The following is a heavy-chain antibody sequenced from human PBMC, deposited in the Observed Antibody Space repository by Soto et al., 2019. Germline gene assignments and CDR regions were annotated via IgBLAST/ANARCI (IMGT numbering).Heavy chain of an antibody. D-gene: IGHD1-1*01. J-gene: IGHJ4*02. V-gene: IGHV3-48*02. CDR2: ISSSSSTI. CDR3: ARERGAWDWKRIIPFDY. Sequence: EVQLVESGGGLVQPGGSLRLSCAASGFTFSSYSMNWVRQAPGKGLEWVSYISSSSSTIYYADSVKGRFTISRDNAKNSLYLQMNSLRDEDTAVYYCARERGAWDWKRIIPFDYWGQGTLVTVSS. CDR1: GFTFSSYS.